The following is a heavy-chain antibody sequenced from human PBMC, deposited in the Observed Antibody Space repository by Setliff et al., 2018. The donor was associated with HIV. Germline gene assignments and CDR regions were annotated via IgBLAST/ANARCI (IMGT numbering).Heavy chain of an antibody. Sequence: SETLSLTCAVYGGSFSGHYWSWIRQPPGKGLEWIGYIYYSGSTNYNPSLKSRVTISVDTSTNQFSLKLSSVTAADPAVYYCATFFYDSSGYYLDYWGQGTLVTVSS. CDR3: ATFFYDSSGYYLDY. CDR1: GGSFSGHY. CDR2: IYYSGST. D-gene: IGHD3-22*01. V-gene: IGHV4-59*11. J-gene: IGHJ4*02.